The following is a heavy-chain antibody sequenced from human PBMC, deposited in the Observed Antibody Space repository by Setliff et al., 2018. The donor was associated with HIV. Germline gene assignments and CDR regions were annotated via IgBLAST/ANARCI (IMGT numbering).Heavy chain of an antibody. D-gene: IGHD6-13*01. Sequence: PSETLSLTCTVSGDSISGGSSYWSWIRQPAGKGLEWIGRIYTSGSTNYNPSLKSRVTISVDTSDQFSLKLSSVTAADAAVYYCARSPSYRSSWEYYFDYWGQGILVTVSS. J-gene: IGHJ4*02. V-gene: IGHV4-61*02. CDR3: ARSPSYRSSWEYYFDY. CDR1: GDSISGGSSY. CDR2: IYTSGST.